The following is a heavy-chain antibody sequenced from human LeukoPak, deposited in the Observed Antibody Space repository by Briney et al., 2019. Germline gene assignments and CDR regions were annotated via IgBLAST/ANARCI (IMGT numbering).Heavy chain of an antibody. Sequence: ASVKVSCKASGYTFTSYGIGWVRQAPGQGLEWMGWISAYNGNTSYAQKFQGRVTMTRDTSTSTVYMELSSLRSEDTAVYYCARDGSGPSSSSYYYYGMDVWGQGTTVTVSS. D-gene: IGHD6-6*01. CDR2: ISAYNGNT. CDR3: ARDGSGPSSSSYYYYGMDV. V-gene: IGHV1-18*01. J-gene: IGHJ6*02. CDR1: GYTFTSYG.